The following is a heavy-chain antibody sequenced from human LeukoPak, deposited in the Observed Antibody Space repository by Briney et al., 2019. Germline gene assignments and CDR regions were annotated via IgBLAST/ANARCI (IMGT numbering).Heavy chain of an antibody. Sequence: ASVKVSCKASGGTFSSYAISWVRQAPGQGLEWMGGIIPIFGTANYAQKFQGRVTITADESTSTAYMELSSLRSEDTAVYYCARQVVRGVMDYYYMDVWGKGTTVTISS. CDR1: GGTFSSYA. J-gene: IGHJ6*03. V-gene: IGHV1-69*13. D-gene: IGHD3-10*01. CDR2: IIPIFGTA. CDR3: ARQVVRGVMDYYYMDV.